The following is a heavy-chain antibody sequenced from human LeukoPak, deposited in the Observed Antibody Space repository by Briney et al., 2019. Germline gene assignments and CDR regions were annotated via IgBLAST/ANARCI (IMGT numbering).Heavy chain of an antibody. J-gene: IGHJ5*02. V-gene: IGHV4-59*01. CDR1: GGSISGYY. Sequence: PSETLSLTCTVSGGSISGYYWSWIRQTPGGRLERIGYFYYTGLTRSNPSLKSRVTISGDTSKNQFSLSLTSLTAADTAIYYCVKDAVHPGEDYFNPWGPGILVTVSS. CDR3: VKDAVHPGEDYFNP. D-gene: IGHD7-27*01. CDR2: FYYTGLT.